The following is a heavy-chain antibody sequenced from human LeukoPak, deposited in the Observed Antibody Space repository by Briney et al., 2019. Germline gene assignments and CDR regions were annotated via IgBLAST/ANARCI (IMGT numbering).Heavy chain of an antibody. V-gene: IGHV1-2*02. CDR1: GDTFADYY. CDR3: ARDRYDMLTGADACDI. D-gene: IGHD3-9*01. Sequence: GASVKVSCKASGDTFADYYIHLVRQAPGQGLEWMGWINPNSGDTEYAQKFQGRVTMIRDTSISTAYMELSSLRSDDTAVYYCARDRYDMLTGADACDIWGQGTMVTVSS. J-gene: IGHJ3*02. CDR2: INPNSGDT.